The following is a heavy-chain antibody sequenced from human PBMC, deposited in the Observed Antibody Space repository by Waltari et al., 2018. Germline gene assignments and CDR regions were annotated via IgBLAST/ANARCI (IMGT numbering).Heavy chain of an antibody. D-gene: IGHD3-10*01. CDR2: IIRGGSNT. CDR3: TRERSVTGKGNLDY. J-gene: IGHJ4*02. Sequence: EVQLVESGGGLVQTGGSLRLSCAASGFTFSSYEMNWVRQAPGKGLEWGSDIIRGGSNTFYAESVKGRFTISRDNAKNSLYLQMNSLRVEDTAVYYCTRERSVTGKGNLDYWGQGTLVTVSS. V-gene: IGHV3-48*03. CDR1: GFTFSSYE.